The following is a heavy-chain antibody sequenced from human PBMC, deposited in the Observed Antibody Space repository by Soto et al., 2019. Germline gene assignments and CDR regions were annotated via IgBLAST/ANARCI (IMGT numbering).Heavy chain of an antibody. J-gene: IGHJ4*02. V-gene: IGHV4-59*04. CDR3: AREMSPRYSRRTFDY. CDR1: GGSISSYY. D-gene: IGHD1-20*01. CDR2: IYYSGST. Sequence: SETLSLTCTVSGGSISSYYWSWIRQPPGKGLEWIGYIYYSGSTYYNPSLKSRVTISVDTSKNQFSLKLSSVTAADTAVYYCAREMSPRYSRRTFDYWGQGTLVTVSS.